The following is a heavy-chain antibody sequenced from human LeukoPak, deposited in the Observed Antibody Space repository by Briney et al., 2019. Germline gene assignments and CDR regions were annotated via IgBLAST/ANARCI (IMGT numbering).Heavy chain of an antibody. CDR3: ARGRDLMGGF. CDR2: IYPRDSDT. J-gene: IGHJ4*02. V-gene: IGHV5-51*01. D-gene: IGHD3-16*01. CDR1: GYTFTHQW. Sequence: GESLKISCKASGYTFTHQWIGWVRQKSGSGLEWMGIIYPRDSDTRYSPSFQGHVTISADTSINTAYLEWSRLEASATAIYYCARGRDLMGGFWGQGPLASVPS.